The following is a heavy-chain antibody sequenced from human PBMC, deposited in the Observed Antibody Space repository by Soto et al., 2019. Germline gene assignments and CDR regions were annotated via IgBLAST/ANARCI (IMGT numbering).Heavy chain of an antibody. V-gene: IGHV4-59*03. CDR2: IYDDGTT. Sequence: PSETLSLTCSVSGGSISSYFRNWLRQPPGKGLEWIGYIYDDGTTDYNPSLKSRVTILLDMSKNQFSLKLSSVTAADTAVYYCVSSRSAIYGDALDVGGQGTMVTVSS. J-gene: IGHJ3*01. CDR1: GGSISSYF. D-gene: IGHD2-2*01. CDR3: VSSRSAIYGDALDV.